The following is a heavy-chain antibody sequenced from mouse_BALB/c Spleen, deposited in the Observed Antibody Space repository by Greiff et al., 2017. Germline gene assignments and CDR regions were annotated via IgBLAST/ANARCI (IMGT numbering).Heavy chain of an antibody. CDR1: GFTFSDDW. CDR2: IRSEANNHPT. D-gene: IGHD1-1*01. V-gene: IGHV6-6*01. Sequence: EVHLVESGGGLVQPGGTMTLSCAASGFTFSDDWVDWVRQSPEKGLEWVAEIRSEANNHPTYYAESVIGRFTISRDDSKSRVYLQLKSLRAEDTGIYDCTGPGTVVSFAYWGQGTLVTVSA. CDR3: TGPGTVVSFAY. J-gene: IGHJ3*01.